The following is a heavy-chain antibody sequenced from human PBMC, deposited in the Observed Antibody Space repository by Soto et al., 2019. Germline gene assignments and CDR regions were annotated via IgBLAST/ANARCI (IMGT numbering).Heavy chain of an antibody. J-gene: IGHJ4*02. Sequence: GGSLRLSCAASGFTFSHYAMNWVRQAPGKGLESVSTISSSGGSTYYADSVKGRFTISRDNSKNTLYLQMNSLRAEDTAVYYCAKSDTSDMDYWGQGTLVTVSS. CDR1: GFTFSHYA. D-gene: IGHD2-2*01. CDR3: AKSDTSDMDY. V-gene: IGHV3-23*01. CDR2: ISSSGGST.